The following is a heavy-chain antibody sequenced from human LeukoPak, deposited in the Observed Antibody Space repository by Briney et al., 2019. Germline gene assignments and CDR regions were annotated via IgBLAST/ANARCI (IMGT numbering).Heavy chain of an antibody. Sequence: PSETLSLTCAVSGGSISSGGYSWSWIRQPPGKGLEWIGYIYYSGSTYYNPSLKSRVTISVDTSKNQFSLKLSSVTAADTAVYYCASTYYYDSSGYPPGAFDIWGQGTMVTVSS. CDR1: GGSISSGGYS. J-gene: IGHJ3*02. D-gene: IGHD3-22*01. V-gene: IGHV4-30-4*01. CDR2: IYYSGST. CDR3: ASTYYYDSSGYPPGAFDI.